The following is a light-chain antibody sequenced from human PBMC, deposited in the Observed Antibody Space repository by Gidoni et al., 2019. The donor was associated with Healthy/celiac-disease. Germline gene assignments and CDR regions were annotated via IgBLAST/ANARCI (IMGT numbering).Light chain of an antibody. CDR1: QDISSY. CDR2: AAS. CDR3: QQSYSTPPT. Sequence: DIEVTLSPYSLSASVGDRVTISCRASQDISSYLNWYQQKPGKAPKLLIYAASSLQSGVPSRFSGSGSGTDFTLTISSLQPEDFATYYCQQSYSTPPTFGQGTKVEIK. J-gene: IGKJ1*01. V-gene: IGKV1-39*01.